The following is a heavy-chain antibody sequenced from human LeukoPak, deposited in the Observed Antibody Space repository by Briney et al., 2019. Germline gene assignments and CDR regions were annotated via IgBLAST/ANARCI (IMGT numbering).Heavy chain of an antibody. CDR1: GFTFSSYG. CDR2: IWYDGSNK. J-gene: IGHJ4*02. D-gene: IGHD3-10*01. Sequence: GGSLRLSCAASGFTFSSYGMHWVRQAPGKGLEWVTVIWYDGSNKYYADSVKGRFTISRDNSKNTMYLQMNSLRAEDTAVYYCAKDPSKKLWFGELFSSFDYWGQGTLVTVSS. CDR3: AKDPSKKLWFGELFSSFDY. V-gene: IGHV3-30*02.